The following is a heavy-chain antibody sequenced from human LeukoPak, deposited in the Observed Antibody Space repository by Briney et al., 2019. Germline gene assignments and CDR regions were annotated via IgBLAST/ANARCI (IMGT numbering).Heavy chain of an antibody. CDR1: GFSFSSYW. CDR2: INSDGSRT. J-gene: IGHJ5*02. D-gene: IGHD5-12*01. CDR3: ARDIVATASNWFDP. Sequence: GGSLRLSCAASGFSFSSYWMHWVRQPPGKGLVWVSGINSDGSRTRYGDPVKGRFTISRDNAKNTLYLQMNSLRAEDTAVYYCARDIVATASNWFDPWGQGTLVTVSS. V-gene: IGHV3-74*01.